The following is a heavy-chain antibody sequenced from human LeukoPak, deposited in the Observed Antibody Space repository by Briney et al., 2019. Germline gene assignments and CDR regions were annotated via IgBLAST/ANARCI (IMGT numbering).Heavy chain of an antibody. CDR3: ARDCSSTSCYVGFDY. V-gene: IGHV3-48*03. J-gene: IGHJ4*02. CDR1: GFTFSRYE. D-gene: IGHD2-2*01. Sequence: SGGSLRLSCAASGFTFSRYEMNWVRQAPGKGLEWVSYISSSGSTIYYADSVKGRFTISRDNAKNSLYLQMNSLRAEDTAVYYCARDCSSTSCYVGFDYWGQGTLVTVSS. CDR2: ISSSGSTI.